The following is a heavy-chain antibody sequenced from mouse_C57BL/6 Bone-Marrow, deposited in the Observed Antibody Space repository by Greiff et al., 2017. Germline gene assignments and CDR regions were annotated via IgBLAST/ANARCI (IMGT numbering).Heavy chain of an antibody. J-gene: IGHJ4*01. CDR1: GYTFTSSG. Sequence: VQLQQSGAELARPGASVKLSCKASGYTFTSSGISWVKQRTGQGLEWIGEIYPRSGNPYYNEKFKGKATLTADKSSSTAYMELRSLTSEDSAVYFCAKNRVYAMDYWGQGTSVTVSS. CDR3: AKNRVYAMDY. CDR2: IYPRSGNP. V-gene: IGHV1-81*01.